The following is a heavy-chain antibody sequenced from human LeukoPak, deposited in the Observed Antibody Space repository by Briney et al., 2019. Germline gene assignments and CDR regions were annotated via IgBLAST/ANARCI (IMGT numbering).Heavy chain of an antibody. Sequence: GGSLRLSCAASGFTFSSYAMSWVRQAPEKGLEWVSAISGSGGSTYYADSVKGRFTISRDNSKNTLYLQMNSLRAEDTAVYYCAKAGGGYCSSTSCERHPFDYWGQGTLVTVSS. V-gene: IGHV3-23*01. D-gene: IGHD2-2*01. CDR2: ISGSGGST. CDR3: AKAGGGYCSSTSCERHPFDY. CDR1: GFTFSSYA. J-gene: IGHJ4*02.